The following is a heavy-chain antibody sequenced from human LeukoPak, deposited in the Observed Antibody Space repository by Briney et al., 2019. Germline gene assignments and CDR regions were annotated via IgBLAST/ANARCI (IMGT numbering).Heavy chain of an antibody. Sequence: PSETLSLTCTVSGGSISSYYWSWIRQPPGKGLEWIGHMYYSGSTYYSPSLKSRVTISLGTSKTHFSLKLSSVTAADTAVYYCARPYNNGYAAFDIWGQGTMVTVSS. J-gene: IGHJ3*02. CDR1: GGSISSYY. CDR3: ARPYNNGYAAFDI. D-gene: IGHD2-8*01. CDR2: MYYSGST. V-gene: IGHV4-59*08.